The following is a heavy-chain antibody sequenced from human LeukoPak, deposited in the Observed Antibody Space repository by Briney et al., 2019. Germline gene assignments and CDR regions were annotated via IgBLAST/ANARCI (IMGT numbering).Heavy chain of an antibody. J-gene: IGHJ4*02. CDR1: GYTFTGYY. CDR2: INPTTGGT. CDR3: AREVGDCSGGSCYHFDY. D-gene: IGHD2-15*01. Sequence: ASVKVFCKASGYTFTGYYMHWVRRAPGQGLEWMGRINPTTGGTNYAQKFQGRVTMTRDTSISTAYMELSRLRSDDTAVYYCAREVGDCSGGSCYHFDYWGQGALVTVSS. V-gene: IGHV1-2*06.